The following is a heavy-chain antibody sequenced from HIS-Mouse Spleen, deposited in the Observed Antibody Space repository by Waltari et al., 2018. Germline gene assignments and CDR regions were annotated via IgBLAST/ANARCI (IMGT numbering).Heavy chain of an antibody. J-gene: IGHJ6*02. V-gene: IGHV1-2*02. Sequence: QVQLVQSGAEVKKPGASVKVSCKTSGDTFTGLYRPWVGQAPGQGLEWMGWINPNSGGTNYAQKFQGRVTMTRDTSISTAYMELSRLRSDDTAVYYCARDYYGSGSYYYYYGMDVWGQGTTVTVSS. CDR1: GDTFTGLY. CDR2: INPNSGGT. D-gene: IGHD3-10*01. CDR3: ARDYYGSGSYYYYYGMDV.